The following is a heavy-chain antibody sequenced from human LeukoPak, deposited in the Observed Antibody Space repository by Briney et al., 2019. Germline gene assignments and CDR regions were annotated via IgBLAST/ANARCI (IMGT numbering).Heavy chain of an antibody. CDR2: IYYSGST. V-gene: IGHV4-59*01. CDR3: ARESVRGSGVIDY. J-gene: IGHJ4*02. Sequence: SETLSLTCTVSGGSISSYYWSWIRQPPGKGLEWIGYIYYSGSTNYNPSLKSQVTISVDTSKNQFSLKLRSVTAADTAVYYCARESVRGSGVIDYWGQGTLVTVSS. CDR1: GGSISSYY. D-gene: IGHD3-10*01.